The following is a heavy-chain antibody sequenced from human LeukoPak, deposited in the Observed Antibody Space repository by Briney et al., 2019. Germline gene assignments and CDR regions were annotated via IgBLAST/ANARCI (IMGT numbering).Heavy chain of an antibody. J-gene: IGHJ4*02. V-gene: IGHV3-7*01. CDR2: IQQDGSVK. Sequence: PGGSLRLSCAGSGFTFSNYWMSWVRQAPGKGLEWVANIQQDGSVKYYVDSVRSRFTIFRDNAKRSLYLQMSYLRAEDTAIYFCARIGYSSSSFDYWGQGTLVIVSS. D-gene: IGHD6-6*01. CDR1: GFTFSNYW. CDR3: ARIGYSSSSFDY.